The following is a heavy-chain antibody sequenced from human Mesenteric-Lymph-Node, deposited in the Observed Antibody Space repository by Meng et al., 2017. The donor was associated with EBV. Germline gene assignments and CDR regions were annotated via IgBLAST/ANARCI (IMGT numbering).Heavy chain of an antibody. Sequence: EVQLVESGGGLVQPXGTLRLAGAASGFIFSSYAMSWVRQAPGKGLEWVSGISGSGSSTYYADSVKGRFTISRDSSKNTLYLQMNSLRAEDTAVYYCAKDPRYYYDSSGFHFFDSWGQGTLVTVSS. CDR3: AKDPRYYYDSSGFHFFDS. D-gene: IGHD3-22*01. CDR1: GFIFSSYA. J-gene: IGHJ5*01. CDR2: ISGSGSST. V-gene: IGHV3-23*04.